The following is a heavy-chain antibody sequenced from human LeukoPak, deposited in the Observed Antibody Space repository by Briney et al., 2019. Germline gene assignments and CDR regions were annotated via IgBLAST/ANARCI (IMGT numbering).Heavy chain of an antibody. CDR1: GFTFSTYG. CDR2: VSSGGNT. CDR3: ARGGPTVGTDY. V-gene: IGHV3-23*01. D-gene: IGHD1-26*01. Sequence: PGGSLRLSCVASGFTFSTYGMSWVRQTPEKGLEWVSGVSSGGNTYYADSVKGRFTISRDNSKNTLFLQMNSLRADDTAVYYCARGGPTVGTDYWGQGTLVTVSS. J-gene: IGHJ4*02.